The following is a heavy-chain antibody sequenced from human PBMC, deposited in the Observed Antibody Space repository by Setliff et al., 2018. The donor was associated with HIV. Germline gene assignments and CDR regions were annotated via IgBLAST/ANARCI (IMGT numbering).Heavy chain of an antibody. D-gene: IGHD6-6*01. J-gene: IGHJ4*02. CDR1: GGSISSYY. CDR2: IYTSGST. V-gene: IGHV4-4*08. Sequence: TLSLTCTVSGGSISSYYWSWIRQPPGKGLEWIGYIYTSGSTNYNPSLKSRVTISVDTSKNQFSLRLSSVTAADTAVYYCARSGSSPPYYFDYWGQGTLVTVS. CDR3: ARSGSSPPYYFDY.